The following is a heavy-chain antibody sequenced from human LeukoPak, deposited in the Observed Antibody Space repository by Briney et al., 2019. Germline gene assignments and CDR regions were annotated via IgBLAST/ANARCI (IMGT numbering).Heavy chain of an antibody. V-gene: IGHV4-34*01. Sequence: PSETLSLTCAAYGGSFSGYYWSWIRQPPGKGLEWIGEINHSGSTNYNPSLKGRVTISVDTSKNQFSLKLNSVTAADTAVYYCLTAYSGRYFDLWGRGTLVTVSS. CDR3: LTAYSGRYFDL. J-gene: IGHJ2*01. CDR1: GGSFSGYY. CDR2: INHSGST. D-gene: IGHD2-15*01.